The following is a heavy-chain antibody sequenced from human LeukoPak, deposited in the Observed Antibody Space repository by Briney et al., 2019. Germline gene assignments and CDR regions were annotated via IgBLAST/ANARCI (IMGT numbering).Heavy chain of an antibody. V-gene: IGHV4-39*07. D-gene: IGHD3-3*01. CDR3: ARGRGGVVNYFDY. J-gene: IGHJ4*02. Sequence: SETLSLTCSVSGDSISLSFYYWGWIRQPPGKALEWIGSVYYSGTTSYNPSLKSRVTVSVDTSKNQFSLKLSSVTAADTAVYYCARGRGGVVNYFDYWGQGTLVTVSS. CDR1: GDSISLSFYY. CDR2: VYYSGTT.